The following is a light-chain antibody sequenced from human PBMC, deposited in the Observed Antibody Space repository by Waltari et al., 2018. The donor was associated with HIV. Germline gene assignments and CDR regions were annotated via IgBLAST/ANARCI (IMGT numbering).Light chain of an antibody. J-gene: IGKJ1*01. CDR2: AAS. V-gene: IGKV1-39*01. CDR3: QQSYTTPPT. Sequence: DIQLTQSPSSLSASVGDRVTITCRASQAISGYVDWYQQKPGKAPQLLIYAASSLQNGAPSRFSGSGSETDFTLTISSLQPEDFATYYCQQSYTTPPTFGKGTKAEIK. CDR1: QAISGY.